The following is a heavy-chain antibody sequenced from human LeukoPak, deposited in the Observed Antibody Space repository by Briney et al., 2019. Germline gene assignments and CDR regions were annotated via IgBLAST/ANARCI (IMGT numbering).Heavy chain of an antibody. J-gene: IGHJ4*02. D-gene: IGHD2-15*01. CDR2: IYPDDSDT. V-gene: IGHV5-51*01. CDR1: GYSFTNYW. Sequence: GESLKISCKVSGYSFTNYWIGWVRQMPGKGLEWMGIIYPDDSDTKYSPSFQGQVTISADKSISTAYLQWSSLKASDTAMYYCARPGRLGYCSGGSCFRWDYWGQGTLVTVSS. CDR3: ARPGRLGYCSGGSCFRWDY.